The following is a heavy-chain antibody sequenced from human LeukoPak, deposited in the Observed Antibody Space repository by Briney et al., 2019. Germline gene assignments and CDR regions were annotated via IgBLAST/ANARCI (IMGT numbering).Heavy chain of an antibody. D-gene: IGHD3-3*01. V-gene: IGHV4-39*07. CDR2: IFHSGTT. J-gene: IGHJ6*03. CDR1: GGSISSSSYY. CDR3: GRLRGSAIFGVVILDYYMDV. Sequence: SETLSLTCTVSGGSISSSSYYWGWIRQPPGKGLEWIGSIFHSGTTYYNPSLKSRVTISVDTSKNQFSLRLTSVTAADTALYYCGRLRGSAIFGVVILDYYMDVWGKGTTVTVSS.